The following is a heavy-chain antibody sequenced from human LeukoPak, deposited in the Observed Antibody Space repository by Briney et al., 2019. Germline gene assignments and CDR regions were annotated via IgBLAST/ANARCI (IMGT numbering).Heavy chain of an antibody. J-gene: IGHJ4*02. CDR3: ARLEYSSSFYYY. Sequence: ASEKVSCKASGYTFTSYYMHWVRQAPGQGLEWMGWINPNSGGTNYAQKFQGRVTMTRDTSNSTAYMELSRLRSDDTAVYYCARLEYSSSFYYYWGQGTLVTVSP. D-gene: IGHD6-6*01. V-gene: IGHV1-2*02. CDR1: GYTFTSYY. CDR2: INPNSGGT.